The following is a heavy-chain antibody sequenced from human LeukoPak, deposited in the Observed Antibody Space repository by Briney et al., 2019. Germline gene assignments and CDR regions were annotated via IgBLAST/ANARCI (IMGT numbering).Heavy chain of an antibody. CDR1: GFTFSSYE. V-gene: IGHV3-48*03. Sequence: PGGSLRLSCAASGFTFSSYEMNWVRQAPGKGLEWVSYISSSGSTIYYADSVKGRFTISRDNAKNSLYLQMNSLRAEDTAVYYCARWKMELERNAFDFWGQGTVVTVSS. CDR2: ISSSGSTI. J-gene: IGHJ3*01. D-gene: IGHD1-26*01. CDR3: ARWKMELERNAFDF.